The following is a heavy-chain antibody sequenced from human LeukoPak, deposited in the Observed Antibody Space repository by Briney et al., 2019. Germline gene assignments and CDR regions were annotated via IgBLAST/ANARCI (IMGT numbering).Heavy chain of an antibody. J-gene: IGHJ4*02. CDR2: IYWDDDK. Sequence: SGPTLVKPTQTLTLTCTFSGFSLSTSGVGVGWIRQPPGKALEGLALIYWDDDKRYTPSLKSRLTTTKDTSKNQVVLTMTNMDPVDTATYYCAHTYSSGYSLYFDYWGQGTLVTVSS. D-gene: IGHD3-22*01. CDR1: GFSLSTSGVG. CDR3: AHTYSSGYSLYFDY. V-gene: IGHV2-5*02.